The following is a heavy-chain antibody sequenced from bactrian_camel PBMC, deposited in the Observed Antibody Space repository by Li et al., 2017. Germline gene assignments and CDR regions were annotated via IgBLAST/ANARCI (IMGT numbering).Heavy chain of an antibody. Sequence: QLVESGGGSVQAGGSLRLSCAGSGLTVSTYCMAWFRQTSAKEREVVALIYEGDGSVYYADSVKGRFTISLDSAKTTVFLQMRSLKPEDTAMYYCATVSFGTCTKVHGVNDFGAWCQGTQVTVS. V-gene: IGHV3S25*01. CDR1: GLTVSTYC. D-gene: IGHD4*01. CDR2: IYEGDGSV. CDR3: ATVSFGTCTKVHGVNDFGA. J-gene: IGHJ6*01.